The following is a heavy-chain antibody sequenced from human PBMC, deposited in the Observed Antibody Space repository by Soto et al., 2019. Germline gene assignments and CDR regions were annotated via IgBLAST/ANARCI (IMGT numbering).Heavy chain of an antibody. CDR1: GYTFTGYY. V-gene: IGHV1-2*04. J-gene: IGHJ3*02. D-gene: IGHD1-26*01. CDR2: INPNSGGT. CDR3: ARGGVLYSGSPEAFDI. Sequence: ASVKVSCKASGYTFTGYYIHWVRQAPGQGLEWMGWINPNSGGTNYAQKFQGWVTMTRDTSISTSYMELSSLRSDDTAVYYCARGGVLYSGSPEAFDIWGQGTMVTVSS.